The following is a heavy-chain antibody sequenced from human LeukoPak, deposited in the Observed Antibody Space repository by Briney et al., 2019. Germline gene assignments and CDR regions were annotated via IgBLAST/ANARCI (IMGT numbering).Heavy chain of an antibody. D-gene: IGHD4-11*01. V-gene: IGHV3-23*01. Sequence: GGSLRLSCTASGLIFRNYAMTWVRQTPRRGLEWVSTISGDGTETFYADSVKGRFTISRDNSKNTHYLQMSSLRAEDTGIYYCAKGGHYSFFDYWGQGTLVTVSS. J-gene: IGHJ4*02. CDR1: GLIFRNYA. CDR2: ISGDGTET. CDR3: AKGGHYSFFDY.